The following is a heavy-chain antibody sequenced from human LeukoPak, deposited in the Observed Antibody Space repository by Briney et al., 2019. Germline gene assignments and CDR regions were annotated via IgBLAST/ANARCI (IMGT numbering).Heavy chain of an antibody. V-gene: IGHV3-7*01. Sequence: AGSLTLSCVASGFTFSSYWMKWVRQAPGKGLEYVAYIKQDGSAKYYVDSMEGRFTISRDNAKNSLYLQMNSLRAEDTAVYYCARDRRVGGWGSAFDMWGQGTQVTVSS. J-gene: IGHJ3*02. D-gene: IGHD2-15*01. CDR2: IKQDGSAK. CDR3: ARDRRVGGWGSAFDM. CDR1: GFTFSSYW.